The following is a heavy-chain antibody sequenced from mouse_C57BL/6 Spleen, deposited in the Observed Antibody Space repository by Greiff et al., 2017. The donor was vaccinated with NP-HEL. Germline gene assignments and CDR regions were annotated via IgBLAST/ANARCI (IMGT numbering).Heavy chain of an antibody. V-gene: IGHV1-26*01. CDR3: GRSNYGSSLAV. Sequence: EVQLQQSGPELVKPGASVKISCKASGYTFTDYYMNWVKQSHGKSLEWIGDINPNNGGTSYNQKFKGKARLTVDKSSSEAYMELRSLTSEDSAVYYCGRSNYGSSLAVWGTGTTVTVSS. CDR1: GYTFTDYY. J-gene: IGHJ1*03. CDR2: INPNNGGT. D-gene: IGHD1-1*01.